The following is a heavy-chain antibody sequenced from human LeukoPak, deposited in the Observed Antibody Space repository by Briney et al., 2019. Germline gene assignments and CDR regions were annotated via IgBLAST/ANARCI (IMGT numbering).Heavy chain of an antibody. CDR2: IKQDGSEK. J-gene: IGHJ4*02. CDR3: ARLPLATARYYFDY. CDR1: GFTFSTYW. Sequence: GGSLRLSCAASGFTFSTYWMSWVRQAPGKGLEWVANIKQDGSEKYHVVSVKGRFTISRDNAKNSLCLQMNSLRAEDTAVYYCARLPLATARYYFDYWGQGTLVTVSS. D-gene: IGHD4-17*01. V-gene: IGHV3-7*01.